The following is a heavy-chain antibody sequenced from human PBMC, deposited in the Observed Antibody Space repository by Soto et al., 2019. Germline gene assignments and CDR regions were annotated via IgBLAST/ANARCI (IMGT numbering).Heavy chain of an antibody. CDR2: IFHSGSS. D-gene: IGHD5-18*01. J-gene: IGHJ3*02. Sequence: SETLSLTCNVSGASMSSYYWSWVRQPPGKGLEWIGYIFHSGSSNYSPSLKSRVTISIHTSKNQFSLRLSSVTAADTAVYYCARRYGKNAFDIWGQGTMVT. CDR3: ARRYGKNAFDI. V-gene: IGHV4-59*01. CDR1: GASMSSYY.